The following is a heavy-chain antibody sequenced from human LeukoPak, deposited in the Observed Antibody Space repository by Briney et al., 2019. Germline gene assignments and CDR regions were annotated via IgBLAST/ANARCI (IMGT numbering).Heavy chain of an antibody. CDR1: GFTFRGYA. J-gene: IGHJ4*02. CDR3: AKDRGGGPTNFDY. V-gene: IGHV3-23*01. D-gene: IGHD1/OR15-1a*01. Sequence: GGSLRLSCAASGFTFRGYAMSWVRQAPGKGLEWVSGISDSGGGTYYADSVQGRFTISRDNSKNTLYLQMTSLRAEDTAIYYCAKDRGGGPTNFDYWGQGTRVTVSA. CDR2: ISDSGGGT.